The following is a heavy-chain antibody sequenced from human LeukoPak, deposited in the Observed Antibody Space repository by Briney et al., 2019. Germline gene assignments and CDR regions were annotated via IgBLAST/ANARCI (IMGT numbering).Heavy chain of an antibody. Sequence: SQTLSLTCIVSGGSIGSGGCYWSWIRQHPGKGLEWIGHIHYSGSTHYNPSLRSRATISVDTSKTQFSLTVSSVTAADTAVYYCARGEDTSKARYWSQGALVTVST. CDR3: ARGEDTSKARY. D-gene: IGHD5-18*01. J-gene: IGHJ4*02. CDR2: IHYSGST. V-gene: IGHV4-31*03. CDR1: GGSIGSGGCY.